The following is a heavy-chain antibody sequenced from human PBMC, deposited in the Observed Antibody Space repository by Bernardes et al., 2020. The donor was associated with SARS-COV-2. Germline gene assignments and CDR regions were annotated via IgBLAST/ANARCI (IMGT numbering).Heavy chain of an antibody. Sequence: GGSLRLSRAASGFTFSGYSMHWVRQVPGKGLVWVSYISRSSATIYYADSMKGRFAISRDNAKNSLYLQMNSLRAEDTAVYYCARDLGGFEDSWGQGTLVTVSS. CDR1: GFTFSGYS. CDR2: ISRSSATI. J-gene: IGHJ4*02. D-gene: IGHD5-12*01. CDR3: ARDLGGFEDS. V-gene: IGHV3-48*04.